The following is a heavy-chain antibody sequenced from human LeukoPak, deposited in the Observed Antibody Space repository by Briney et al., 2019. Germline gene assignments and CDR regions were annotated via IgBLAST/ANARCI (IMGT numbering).Heavy chain of an antibody. Sequence: GSLRLSCAASGFTVSSNSMTWVRQAAGKGLEWFGEINHGGTTNYNPSLKSRVTISIGTSKNQFSLRLSSVTAADTAVYYCASLHQVRGLTVFDYWGQGALVTVSS. CDR2: INHGGTT. J-gene: IGHJ4*02. CDR1: GFTVSSNS. D-gene: IGHD3-10*01. CDR3: ASLHQVRGLTVFDY. V-gene: IGHV4-34*01.